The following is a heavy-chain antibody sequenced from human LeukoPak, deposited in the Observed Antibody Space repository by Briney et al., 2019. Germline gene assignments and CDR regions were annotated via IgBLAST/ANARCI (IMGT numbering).Heavy chain of an antibody. J-gene: IGHJ3*02. Sequence: SETLSLTCTLSGGSVTTSSFYWAWIRQPPGKGLECIGTIYYSGITYYHSSLKSRVTISVDTSKYQFSLKLNSVTAADTAVYFCAKSGPAAGRPDAFDIWGQGTMVTVSS. CDR3: AKSGPAAGRPDAFDI. D-gene: IGHD2-2*01. CDR1: GGSVTTSSFY. V-gene: IGHV4-39*07. CDR2: IYYSGIT.